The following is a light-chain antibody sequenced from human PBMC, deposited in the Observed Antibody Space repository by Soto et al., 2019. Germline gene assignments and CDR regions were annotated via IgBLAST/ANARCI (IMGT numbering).Light chain of an antibody. CDR3: QQSFGTTWT. CDR2: AAS. Sequence: DIQMTHSPSSLSASVGDTVTITCRASQTILTYLNWYQQKPGKAPKXLIYAASSLQSGVPSRFSGGGSATDLTITISSLQPEDFETYYCQQSFGTTWTFGRGTKVDIK. CDR1: QTILTY. J-gene: IGKJ1*01. V-gene: IGKV1-39*01.